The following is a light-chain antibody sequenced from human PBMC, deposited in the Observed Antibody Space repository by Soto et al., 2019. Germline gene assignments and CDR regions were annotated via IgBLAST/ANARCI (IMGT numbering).Light chain of an antibody. J-gene: IGKJ4*01. CDR2: SAS. Sequence: DIQMTQSLSSLSASVGDRVTITCRASQGISSYLAWYQQKSGKVPKVLIYSASTLQSGVPSRFSGSGSGTDFTLTISILQPEDVATYYCQKYDSPPLTFGGGPKVEIK. CDR3: QKYDSPPLT. V-gene: IGKV1-27*01. CDR1: QGISSY.